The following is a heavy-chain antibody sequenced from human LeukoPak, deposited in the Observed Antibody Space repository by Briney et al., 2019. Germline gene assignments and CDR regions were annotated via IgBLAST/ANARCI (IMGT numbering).Heavy chain of an antibody. CDR1: GFTFSTYG. CDR2: ISYDGNDK. Sequence: GGSLRLSCAASGFTFSTYGMHWVRQAPDKGLDWVAVISYDGNDKYYADSVKGRFTISRDNSKDTLYLQMNSLRPEDTAVYYCARRYPYPDYWGQGTLVTVSS. J-gene: IGHJ4*02. V-gene: IGHV3-30*03. D-gene: IGHD1-1*01. CDR3: ARRYPYPDY.